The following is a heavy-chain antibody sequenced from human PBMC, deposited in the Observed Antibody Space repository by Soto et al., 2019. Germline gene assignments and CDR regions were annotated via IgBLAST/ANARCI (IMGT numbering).Heavy chain of an antibody. CDR1: GASVSHFY. CDR3: VRDRADFSSTYYHYFSV. Sequence: PSETLSLTCTVSGASVSHFYWSWVRQSAGKGLEWIGRLYGTGTTNFNPSLKSRRTMSMDMSKNQVSLNLTSVTAADTAVYYCVRDRADFSSTYYHYFSVWGRGTLVTVSS. J-gene: IGHJ2*01. V-gene: IGHV4-4*07. D-gene: IGHD6-13*01. CDR2: LYGTGTT.